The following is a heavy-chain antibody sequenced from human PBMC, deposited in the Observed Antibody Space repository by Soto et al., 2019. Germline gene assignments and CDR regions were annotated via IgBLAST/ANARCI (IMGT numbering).Heavy chain of an antibody. D-gene: IGHD2-15*01. J-gene: IGHJ4*01. Sequence: QITLKESGPTLVNPTQTLTLTCTFSGFSLTSSGVGVGWIRQPPGKALEWLGIIYWDEDKRYSPSLKSRLTITKDTSKNQVVLKMTYMDPVDTATYYCGHSGGYRIIDYWGQGILVTVSS. CDR3: GHSGGYRIIDY. CDR1: GFSLTSSGVG. CDR2: IYWDEDK. V-gene: IGHV2-5*02.